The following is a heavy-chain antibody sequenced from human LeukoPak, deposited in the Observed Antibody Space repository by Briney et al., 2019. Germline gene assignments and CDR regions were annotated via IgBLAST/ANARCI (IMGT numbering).Heavy chain of an antibody. CDR1: GFTFSSYS. CDR2: ISSSSYI. Sequence: GGSLRLSSAASGFTFSSYSMNWVRQAPGKGLEWVSSISSSSYIYYADSVKGRFTISRDNAKNSLYLQMNSLRAEDTAVYYCARMGRDGYNYNYWGQGTLVTVSS. D-gene: IGHD5-24*01. J-gene: IGHJ4*02. V-gene: IGHV3-21*01. CDR3: ARMGRDGYNYNY.